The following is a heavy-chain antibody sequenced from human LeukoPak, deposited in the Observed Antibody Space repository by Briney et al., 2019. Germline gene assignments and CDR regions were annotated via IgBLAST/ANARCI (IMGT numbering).Heavy chain of an antibody. V-gene: IGHV4-39*07. CDR2: IYYSGST. D-gene: IGHD5-18*01. CDR3: ARNFVSGYSYGYKDYYYMDV. Sequence: PSETLSLTCTVSGGSISSSSYYWGWIRQPPGKGLEWIGSIYYSGSTYYNPSLKSRVTISVDTSKNQFSLKLSSVTAADTAVYYCARNFVSGYSYGYKDYYYMDVWGKGTTVTVSS. CDR1: GGSISSSSYY. J-gene: IGHJ6*03.